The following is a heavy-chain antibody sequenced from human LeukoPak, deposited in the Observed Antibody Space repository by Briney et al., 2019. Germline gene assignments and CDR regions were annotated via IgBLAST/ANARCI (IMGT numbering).Heavy chain of an antibody. Sequence: PSETLSLTCAVYGGSFSGYYWSWIRQPPGQGLEWIGEINHSGSTNYDPSLKSRVTISVDTSKNQFSLKLSSVTAADTAVYYCARGQKKYSSSWYADWGQGTLVTVSS. CDR2: INHSGST. J-gene: IGHJ4*02. CDR3: ARGQKKYSSSWYAD. V-gene: IGHV4-34*01. D-gene: IGHD6-13*01. CDR1: GGSFSGYY.